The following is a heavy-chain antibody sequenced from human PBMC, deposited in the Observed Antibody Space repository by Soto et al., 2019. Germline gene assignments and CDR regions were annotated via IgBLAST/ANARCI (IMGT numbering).Heavy chain of an antibody. V-gene: IGHV4-39*01. Sequence: QLQLQESGPGLVKPSETLSLTCTVSGGSISSSSYYWGRIRQPPGKGLEWIGSIYYSGSTYYNPSLKSRATRSVDTSKSRCSLKLSSVTAADTAVYYCAGHYYDSSGYYPAYWGQGTLVTVSS. CDR3: AGHYYDSSGYYPAY. CDR1: GGSISSSSYY. J-gene: IGHJ4*02. D-gene: IGHD3-22*01. CDR2: IYYSGST.